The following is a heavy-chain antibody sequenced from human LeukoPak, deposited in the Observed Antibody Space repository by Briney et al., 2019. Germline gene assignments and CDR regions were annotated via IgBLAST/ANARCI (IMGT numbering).Heavy chain of an antibody. CDR1: GDSVSSNSAA. CDR2: TYYRSKWYN. D-gene: IGHD2-2*01. V-gene: IGHV6-1*01. Sequence: SQTLSLTCAISGDSVSSNSAAWNWIRQSPSRGLEWLGRTYYRSKWYNDYAVSVKSRITINPDTSKNQSSLQLNSVTPEDTAVYYCASGIVVVPAALGAFDIWGQGTMVTVSS. CDR3: ASGIVVVPAALGAFDI. J-gene: IGHJ3*02.